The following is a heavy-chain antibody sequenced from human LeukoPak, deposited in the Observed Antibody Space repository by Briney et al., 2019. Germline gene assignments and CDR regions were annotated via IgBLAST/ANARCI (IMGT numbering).Heavy chain of an antibody. CDR2: IYYSGST. D-gene: IGHD6-13*01. V-gene: IGHV4-39*01. Sequence: SETLSLTCTVSGGSISSYYWGWIRQPPGKGLEWIGSIYYSGSTYYNPSLKSRVTISVDTSKNQFSLKLSSVTAADTAVYYCARHQYSSSWYINRDYWGQGTLVTVSS. J-gene: IGHJ4*02. CDR3: ARHQYSSSWYINRDY. CDR1: GGSISSYY.